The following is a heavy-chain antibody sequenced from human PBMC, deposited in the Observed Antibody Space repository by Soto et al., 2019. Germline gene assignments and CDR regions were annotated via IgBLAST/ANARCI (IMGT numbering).Heavy chain of an antibody. CDR2: IYPGDSDT. D-gene: IGHD6-6*01. J-gene: IGHJ6*02. CDR3: ASSRAASSSSTLYYYYYGMDV. V-gene: IGHV5-51*01. Sequence: GESLKISCKGSGYSFTSYWIGWVRQMPGKGLEWMGIIYPGDSDTRYSPSFQGQVTISADRSISTAYLQWSSLKASDTAMYYCASSRAASSSSTLYYYYYGMDVWGQGTTVTVSS. CDR1: GYSFTSYW.